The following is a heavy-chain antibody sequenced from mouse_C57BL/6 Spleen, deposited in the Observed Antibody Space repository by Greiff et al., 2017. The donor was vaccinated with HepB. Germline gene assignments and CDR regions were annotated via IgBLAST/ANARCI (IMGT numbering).Heavy chain of an antibody. CDR3: SSRAGTSWFAY. CDR1: GYTFTSYW. D-gene: IGHD3-3*01. CDR2: IHPNSGST. V-gene: IGHV1-64*01. Sequence: QVQLQQPGAELVKPGASLKLSCKASGYTFTSYWMHWVKQRPGQGLEWIGMIHPNSGSTNYNEKFKSKATLTVDKSSSTAYMQLSSLTSEDSAVYYCSSRAGTSWFAYWGQGTLVTVSA. J-gene: IGHJ3*01.